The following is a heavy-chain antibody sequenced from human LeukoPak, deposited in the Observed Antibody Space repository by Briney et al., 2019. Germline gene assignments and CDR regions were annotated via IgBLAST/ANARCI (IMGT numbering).Heavy chain of an antibody. CDR3: AKDRCSNGIGCYYYYMEV. Sequence: AGTLRLSCAASGFTVSSNYMSWVRQAPRKKLEWVAVISYDGSNKYYADSVKGRFTISIDNSKNTLYLQMTSLRTEDTAVYYCAKDRCSNGIGCYYYYMEVWGKGTTVTISS. CDR2: ISYDGSNK. D-gene: IGHD2-8*01. J-gene: IGHJ6*03. V-gene: IGHV3-30*18. CDR1: GFTVSSNY.